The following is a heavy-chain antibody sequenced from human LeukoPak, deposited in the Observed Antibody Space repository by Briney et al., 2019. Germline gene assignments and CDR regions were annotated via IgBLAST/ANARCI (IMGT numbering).Heavy chain of an antibody. V-gene: IGHV4-39*01. Sequence: SETLSLTCTVSGGSISSSSYYWVWLRQPPGKGLEWIGTIYYSGSTYYNPSLKSRVTISVDTSKNQFSLKVSSVTAADTAVYYCARSDSSSPVVLGSYYGMDVWGQGTTVTVCS. CDR3: ARSDSSSPVVLGSYYGMDV. D-gene: IGHD6-6*01. CDR1: GGSISSSSYY. J-gene: IGHJ6*02. CDR2: IYYSGST.